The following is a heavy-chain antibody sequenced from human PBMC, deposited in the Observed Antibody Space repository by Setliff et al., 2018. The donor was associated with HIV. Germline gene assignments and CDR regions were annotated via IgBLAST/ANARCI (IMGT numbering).Heavy chain of an antibody. CDR3: ARGGYGWGDLGPVLDY. J-gene: IGHJ4*02. D-gene: IGHD5-12*01. CDR1: GYTFTTYS. CDR2: ISAFNGNT. V-gene: IGHV1-18*01. Sequence: GASVKVSCKASGYTFTTYSFTLVRQAPGQGLEGMGWISAFNGNTNYAQKLQGRFTMTTDTSTSTAYMGLRSLRADDTAVYYCARGGYGWGDLGPVLDYWGQGTLVTVSS.